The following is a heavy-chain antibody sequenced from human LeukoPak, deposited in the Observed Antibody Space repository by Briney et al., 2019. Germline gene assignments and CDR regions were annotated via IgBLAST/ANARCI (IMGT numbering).Heavy chain of an antibody. D-gene: IGHD3-16*01. CDR1: GFTFSSQW. CDR2: IKPDGSEK. Sequence: GGSLRLSCVASGFTFSSQWMTWVRQAPGKGLEWVVNIKPDGSEKNYVDSVEGRFSISRDNAKNSVDLQINSLRAGDTAVYYCARGARFFGHWGQGTLVSVSS. CDR3: ARGARFFGH. J-gene: IGHJ4*01. V-gene: IGHV3-7*01.